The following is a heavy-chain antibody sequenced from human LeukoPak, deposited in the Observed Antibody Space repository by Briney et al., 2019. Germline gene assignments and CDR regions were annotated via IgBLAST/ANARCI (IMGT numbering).Heavy chain of an antibody. CDR2: INHSGST. J-gene: IGHJ6*02. V-gene: IGHV4-34*01. D-gene: IGHD6-19*01. Sequence: SETLSLTCAVYGGSFSGYYWSWIRQPPGKGLEWIGEINHSGSTNYNPSLKSRVTISVDTSKNQFSLKLSSVTAADTAVYYCARGRGSSGWYAYYYGMDVWVQGTTVTVSS. CDR1: GGSFSGYY. CDR3: ARGRGSSGWYAYYYGMDV.